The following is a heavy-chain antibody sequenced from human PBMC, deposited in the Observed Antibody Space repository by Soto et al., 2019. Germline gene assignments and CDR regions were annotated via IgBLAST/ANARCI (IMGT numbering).Heavy chain of an antibody. CDR1: GFTFSNYA. V-gene: IGHV3-23*01. D-gene: IGHD3-22*01. CDR2: ISGRGDST. Sequence: EVQLLESGGGLVQPGGSLRLSCAASGFTFSNYAMSWVRQAPGKGLEWVSAISGRGDSTHYANSVLGRLTISRDNSKNTLYLQMNDLSVEDTSVHFCAKDHRDYYDSCDYSWGQGTLVTVSS. J-gene: IGHJ4*02. CDR3: AKDHRDYYDSCDYS.